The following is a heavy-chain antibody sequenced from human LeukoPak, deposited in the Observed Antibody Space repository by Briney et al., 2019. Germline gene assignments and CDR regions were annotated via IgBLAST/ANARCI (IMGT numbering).Heavy chain of an antibody. CDR2: IFTSGIT. CDR3: AKDPNPLYDFWSGYK. Sequence: PSETLSLTCTVSGGSISIYYWNWIRQPAGKGLEWIGRIFTSGITNYDPSLKSRVTMSVDTSKNQFSLNLSSVTAADTAVYYCAKDPNPLYDFWSGYKWGQGTLVTVSS. CDR1: GGSISIYY. D-gene: IGHD3-3*01. V-gene: IGHV4-4*07. J-gene: IGHJ4*02.